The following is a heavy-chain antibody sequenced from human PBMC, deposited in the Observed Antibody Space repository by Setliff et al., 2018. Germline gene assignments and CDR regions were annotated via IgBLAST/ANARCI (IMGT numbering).Heavy chain of an antibody. D-gene: IGHD1-26*01. CDR3: AKPQVELRWGFES. CDR1: GFTFSGYA. V-gene: IGHV3-23*03. J-gene: IGHJ4*02. CDR2: IYSGGTTT. Sequence: GALRLSCAASGFTFSGYAMSWVRQAPGKGLEWVSIIYSGGTTTYYADSMKGRFTISRDNSKSSLYLQMNSLRAEDAAVYYCAKPQVELRWGFESWGQGTLVTVSS.